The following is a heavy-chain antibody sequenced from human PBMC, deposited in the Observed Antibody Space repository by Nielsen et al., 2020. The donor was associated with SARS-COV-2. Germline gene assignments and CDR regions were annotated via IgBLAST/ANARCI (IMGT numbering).Heavy chain of an antibody. CDR3: ARGRGSGSAPYYYGVDV. Sequence: SETLSLTCTVSGGSISSYYWSWIRQPPGKGLEWIGYIYYSGSTYYNPSLKSRVTISVDTSKNQFSLKLSSVTAADTAVYYCARGRGSGSAPYYYGVDVWGQGTTVTVSS. CDR1: GGSISSYY. V-gene: IGHV4-59*08. D-gene: IGHD3-10*01. CDR2: IYYSGST. J-gene: IGHJ6*02.